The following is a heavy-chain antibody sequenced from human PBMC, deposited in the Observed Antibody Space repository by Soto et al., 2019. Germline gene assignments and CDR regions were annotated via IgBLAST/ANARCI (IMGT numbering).Heavy chain of an antibody. D-gene: IGHD4-17*01. CDR1: GFTFDDYD. Sequence: EVHLVESGGGLGQPGRSLRLSCAASGFTFDDYDMHWVRQAPGQGLEWVAGISHNSGSGGYADSVKGRFTISRDNAQNSLYLLMNSLRPEDTALYYCAKVPRCYGDYFDSWGQGTLVTVSS. CDR2: ISHNSGSG. V-gene: IGHV3-9*01. J-gene: IGHJ4*02. CDR3: AKVPRCYGDYFDS.